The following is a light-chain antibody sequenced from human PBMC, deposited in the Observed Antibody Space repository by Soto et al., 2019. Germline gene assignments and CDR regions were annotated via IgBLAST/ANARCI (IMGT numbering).Light chain of an antibody. CDR1: QNIRSY. CDR3: QHSYRTPYT. Sequence: DIQMTQSPSSLSASVRDRVTITCRASQNIRSYLNWYQQKPGKAPNLLISDASSLQSGVPSRFSGRGSVTDFTLTISSLQPEDFATYYCQHSYRTPYTFGQGTKLDIK. CDR2: DAS. V-gene: IGKV1-39*01. J-gene: IGKJ2*01.